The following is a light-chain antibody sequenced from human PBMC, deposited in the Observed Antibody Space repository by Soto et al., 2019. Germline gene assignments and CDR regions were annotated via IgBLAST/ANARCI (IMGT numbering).Light chain of an antibody. V-gene: IGKV3-15*01. CDR1: QSVSSN. Sequence: EIVLTQSPGTLSLSPGERATLSCRASQSVSSNLAWYQQKPGQAPRLLIYGASTRATGIPARFSGSGSGTKFTLTISSLQSEDFAVYYCQQYNNWPLTFGGGTKVDIK. CDR3: QQYNNWPLT. J-gene: IGKJ4*01. CDR2: GAS.